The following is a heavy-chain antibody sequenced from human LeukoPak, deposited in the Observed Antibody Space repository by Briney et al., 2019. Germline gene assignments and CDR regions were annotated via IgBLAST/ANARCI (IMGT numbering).Heavy chain of an antibody. D-gene: IGHD1-1*01. V-gene: IGHV3-7*01. Sequence: GGSLRLSCADSQFTFNGSWMNWVRQAPGKGLEWVANMDPTGSQKRYVDSARGRFTISKDNPGASLYLDMHSLRAEGTAIYYCAIWTSGNYWGQGTLVTVSS. J-gene: IGHJ4*02. CDR1: QFTFNGSW. CDR3: AIWTSGNY. CDR2: MDPTGSQK.